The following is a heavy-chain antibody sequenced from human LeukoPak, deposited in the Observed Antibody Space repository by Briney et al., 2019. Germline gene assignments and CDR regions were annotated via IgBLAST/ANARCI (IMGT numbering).Heavy chain of an antibody. J-gene: IGHJ4*02. D-gene: IGHD3-3*01. Sequence: GGSLRLSCVVSGFSVSTNYMSWVRQAPGKGLEWVSVIYSDGGTYYADSVKGRFTISRDSSKNTLYFQMNSLRAEDTAVYYCARDERLLSFLKWGQGTLVTVSS. V-gene: IGHV3-53*01. CDR1: GFSVSTNY. CDR3: ARDERLLSFLK. CDR2: IYSDGGT.